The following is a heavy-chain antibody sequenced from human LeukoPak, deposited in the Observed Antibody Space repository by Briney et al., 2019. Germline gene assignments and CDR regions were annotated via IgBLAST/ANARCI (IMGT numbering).Heavy chain of an antibody. CDR2: MNPNSGNT. CDR1: GYTFTSYD. CDR3: ARGSITIFGVVIKANDAFDI. V-gene: IGHV1-8*01. Sequence: GASVKVSCKASGYTFTSYDINWVRQATGQGLEWMGWMNPNSGNTGYAQKFQGRVTMTRNTSISTAYIELSSLRSEDTAVYYCARGSITIFGVVIKANDAFDIWGQGTMVTVSS. J-gene: IGHJ3*02. D-gene: IGHD3-3*01.